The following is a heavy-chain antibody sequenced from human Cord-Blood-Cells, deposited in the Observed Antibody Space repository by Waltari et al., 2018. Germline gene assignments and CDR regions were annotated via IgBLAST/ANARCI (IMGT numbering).Heavy chain of an antibody. Sequence: QLQLQESGPGLVKPSETLSLTCTVSGGSISSSSYYWGWIRQPPGKGLEWIGSIYYSGVTTSNPSLKSRVTISVDTSKNQFSLKLSSVTAADTAVYYCARQILGYCSSTSCYVDAFDIWGQGTMVTVSS. CDR3: ARQILGYCSSTSCYVDAFDI. D-gene: IGHD2-2*01. V-gene: IGHV4-39*01. J-gene: IGHJ3*02. CDR2: IYYSGVT. CDR1: GGSISSSSYY.